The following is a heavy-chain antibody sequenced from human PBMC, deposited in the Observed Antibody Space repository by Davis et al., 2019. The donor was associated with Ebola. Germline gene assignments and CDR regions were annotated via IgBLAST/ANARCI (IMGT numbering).Heavy chain of an antibody. CDR2: IRQDGSDK. Sequence: PGGSLRLSCAASGFTFSTYWMTWVRQAPGKGLEWVANIRQDGSDKFYVDSVKGRFTISRDNAKSSLYLQMNSLRAEDTAVYYCAREETYCSGGSCQGHYYGMDVWGQGTTVTVSS. CDR3: AREETYCSGGSCQGHYYGMDV. V-gene: IGHV3-7*03. D-gene: IGHD2-15*01. CDR1: GFTFSTYW. J-gene: IGHJ6*02.